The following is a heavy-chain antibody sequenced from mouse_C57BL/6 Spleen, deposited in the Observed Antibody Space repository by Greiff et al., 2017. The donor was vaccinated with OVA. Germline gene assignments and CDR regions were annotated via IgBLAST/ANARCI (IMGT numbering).Heavy chain of an antibody. CDR3: TTGDYGSSFY. Sequence: EVQLQQSGAELVRPGASVKLSCTASGFNIKDDYMHWVKQRPEQGLEWIGWIDPENGDTEYASKFQGKATITADTSSNTAYLQLSSLTSEDTAVYYCTTGDYGSSFYWGQGTTLTVSS. V-gene: IGHV14-4*01. J-gene: IGHJ2*01. D-gene: IGHD1-1*01. CDR2: IDPENGDT. CDR1: GFNIKDDY.